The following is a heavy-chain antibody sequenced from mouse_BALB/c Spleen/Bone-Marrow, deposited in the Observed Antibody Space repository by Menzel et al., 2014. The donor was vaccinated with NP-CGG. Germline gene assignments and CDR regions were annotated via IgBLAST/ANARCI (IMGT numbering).Heavy chain of an antibody. J-gene: IGHJ3*01. CDR1: GFDFSGFW. V-gene: IGHV4-1*02. CDR2: INPDSSTI. Sequence: DVMLVESGGGLVQPGRSLKLSCAASGFDFSGFWMGWVRQAPGKGLEWIGEINPDSSTINYTPSLKDRFIISRDNAKNTLCVRMSEVRAEEAGLYCGGGGGGCGGCAYWGEGTLGAVSA. CDR3: GGGGGCGGCAY.